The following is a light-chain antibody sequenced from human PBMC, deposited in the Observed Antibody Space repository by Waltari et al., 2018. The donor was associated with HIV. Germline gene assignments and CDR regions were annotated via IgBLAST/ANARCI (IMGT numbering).Light chain of an antibody. CDR1: SSDIGGYNY. V-gene: IGLV2-8*01. Sequence: QSPLTQPPSASGSPGQSVTLSCPGPSSDIGGYNYLPWSQQHPGKAPKLIMTEVTKRPSGVADRFSGSKSGNTASLTVSGLQADDEALYYCSSFAPTNKFYVLFGGGTTLTVL. J-gene: IGLJ2*01. CDR3: SSFAPTNKFYVL. CDR2: EVT.